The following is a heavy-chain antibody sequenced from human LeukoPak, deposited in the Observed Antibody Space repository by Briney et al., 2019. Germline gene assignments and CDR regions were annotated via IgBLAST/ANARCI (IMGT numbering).Heavy chain of an antibody. CDR2: IRYDGSNK. CDR1: GFTFSSYG. D-gene: IGHD6-13*01. CDR3: AKLPPPGYSSSPFGDSHVDY. V-gene: IGHV3-30*02. Sequence: PGGSLRLSCAASGFTFSSYGMHWVRQAPGKGLEWVAFIRYDGSNKYYADSVKGRFTISRDNSKNTLYLQMNSLRAEDTAVYYCAKLPPPGYSSSPFGDSHVDYWGQGTLVTVSS. J-gene: IGHJ4*02.